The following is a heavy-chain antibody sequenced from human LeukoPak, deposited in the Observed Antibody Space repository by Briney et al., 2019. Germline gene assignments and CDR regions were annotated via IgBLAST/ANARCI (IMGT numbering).Heavy chain of an antibody. CDR3: ARSNYDILTGHPFDY. Sequence: PSGTLSLTCAVSGGSISSSSWWSWVRQPPGKGLEWIGEIYHSGSTYYNPSLKSRVTISVDRSKNQFSLKLSSVTAADTAVYYCARSNYDILTGHPFDYWGQGTLVTVSS. J-gene: IGHJ4*02. D-gene: IGHD3-9*01. V-gene: IGHV4-4*02. CDR1: GGSISSSSW. CDR2: IYHSGST.